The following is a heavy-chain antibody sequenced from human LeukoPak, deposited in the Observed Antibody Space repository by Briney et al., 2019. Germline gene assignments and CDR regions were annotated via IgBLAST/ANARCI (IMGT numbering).Heavy chain of an antibody. J-gene: IGHJ6*03. D-gene: IGHD4-23*01. CDR3: ARHGVVTVSYYYYYMDV. V-gene: IGHV4-39*01. Sequence: PSETLSLTCTVSGGSISSSSYYWGWIRQPPGKGLEWIGSIYYSGSTYYNPSLKSRVTISVDTSKNQFSLKLSSVTAADTAVYYCARHGVVTVSYYYYYMDVWGKGTTVTISS. CDR1: GGSISSSSYY. CDR2: IYYSGST.